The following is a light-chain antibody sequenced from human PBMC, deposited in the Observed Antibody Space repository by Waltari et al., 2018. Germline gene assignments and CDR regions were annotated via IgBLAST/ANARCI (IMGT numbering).Light chain of an antibody. CDR1: GGHSAYA. Sequence: QVVLTQSPSASASLGASVKLTCTLSGGHSAYAIAWHQQQPEKGPRYLMKLNSGGSHTKGDGIPDRFSGSSSGAERYLTISSLQSEDEADYYCQTWGTGIRVFGGGTRLTVL. CDR2: LNSGGSH. V-gene: IGLV4-69*01. J-gene: IGLJ3*02. CDR3: QTWGTGIRV.